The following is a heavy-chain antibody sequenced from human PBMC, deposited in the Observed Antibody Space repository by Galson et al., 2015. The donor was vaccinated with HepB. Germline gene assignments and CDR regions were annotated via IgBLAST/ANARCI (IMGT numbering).Heavy chain of an antibody. V-gene: IGHV7-4-1*02. Sequence: SVKVSCKASGYTFTSYAMNWVRQAPGQGLGWMGWINTNTGNPTYAQGFTGRFVFSLDTSVSTAYLQISSLKAEDTAVYYCARVLRGAGAYDAFDIWGQGTMVTVSS. D-gene: IGHD1-26*01. CDR1: GYTFTSYA. CDR2: INTNTGNP. J-gene: IGHJ3*02. CDR3: ARVLRGAGAYDAFDI.